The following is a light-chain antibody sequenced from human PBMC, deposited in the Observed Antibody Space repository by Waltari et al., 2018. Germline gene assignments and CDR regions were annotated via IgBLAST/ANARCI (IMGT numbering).Light chain of an antibody. J-gene: IGLJ3*02. Sequence: QSVLTQPPSVSGAPRQRVTISCSGSRSNGGKNAVHWYVQVPGQAPNLLVYYDDMLSSGVSDRFSGSKSATSGTLAISGLQSEDEGDYYCAVWDDSLNGPVFGGGTKVTVL. CDR1: RSNGGKNA. CDR3: AVWDDSLNGPV. CDR2: YDD. V-gene: IGLV1-36*01.